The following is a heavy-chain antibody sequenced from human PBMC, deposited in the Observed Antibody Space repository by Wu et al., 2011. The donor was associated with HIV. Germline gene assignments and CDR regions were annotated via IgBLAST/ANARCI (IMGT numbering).Heavy chain of an antibody. CDR2: INPNSGGT. J-gene: IGHJ3*02. D-gene: IGHD5-24*01. CDR3: ALPQQSGRDGYKYPGQGAFDI. V-gene: IGHV1-2*02. CDR1: GYTFTGYY. Sequence: QVQLVQSGREVKKPGASVKVSCKASGYTFTGYYMHWVRQAPGQGLEWMGWINPNSGGTNYAQKFQGRVTMTRDTSISTAYMELSRLRSDDTAVYYCALPQQSGRDGYKYPGQGAFDIWGQGTMVTVSS.